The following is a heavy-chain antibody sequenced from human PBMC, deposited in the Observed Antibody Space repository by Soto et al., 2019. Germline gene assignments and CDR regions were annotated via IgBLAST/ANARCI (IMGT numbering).Heavy chain of an antibody. D-gene: IGHD6-13*01. Sequence: QAQVVQSGAEVRKPGSSVKLSCKASEGTFNSYAIAWVRQAPGQGLEWMGGIIPYYNTLNYAQKFQDRVTITAHDSTNTVYIELSSLRSDDTAVYFCASGASRWYPYFFDSWAQGTLVTVSS. CDR2: IIPYYNTL. CDR3: ASGASRWYPYFFDS. CDR1: EGTFNSYA. V-gene: IGHV1-69*01. J-gene: IGHJ4*02.